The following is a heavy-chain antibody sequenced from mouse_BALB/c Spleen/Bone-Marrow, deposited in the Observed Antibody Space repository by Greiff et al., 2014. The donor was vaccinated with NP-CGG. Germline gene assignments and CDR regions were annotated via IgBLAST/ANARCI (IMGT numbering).Heavy chain of an antibody. CDR3: AKSSGSYKMGYYSMDY. D-gene: IGHD2-10*01. J-gene: IGHJ4*01. CDR2: IYPGDGDT. CDR1: GYAFSSSW. V-gene: IGHV1-82*01. Sequence: QVQLQQSGPELVKPGASVKISCKASGYAFSSSWMNWVKQRPGQGLEWIGRIYPGDGDTNYNGKFKGKATLTADISSATAYMQLSSLTSVDSAVYFCAKSSGSYKMGYYSMDYWGQGTSVTVSS.